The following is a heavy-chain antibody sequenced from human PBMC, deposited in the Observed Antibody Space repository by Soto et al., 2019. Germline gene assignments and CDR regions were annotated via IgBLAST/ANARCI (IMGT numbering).Heavy chain of an antibody. CDR1: GYSFTSYW. J-gene: IGHJ6*02. V-gene: IGHV5-51*01. CDR2: IYPGDSDT. CDR3: ARRDLYYDSSGYGGDYYYYGMDV. D-gene: IGHD3-22*01. Sequence: GESLKISCKGSGYSFTSYWIGWVRQMPGKGLEWMGIIYPGDSDTRYSPSFQGQVTISADKSISTAYLQWSSLKASDTAMYYCARRDLYYDSSGYGGDYYYYGMDVWGQGTTVTVSS.